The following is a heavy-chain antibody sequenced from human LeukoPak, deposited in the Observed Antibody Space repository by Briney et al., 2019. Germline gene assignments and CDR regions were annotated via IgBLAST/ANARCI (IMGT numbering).Heavy chain of an antibody. V-gene: IGHV3-21*01. CDR3: ARGGGYSYGPSRYYYYGMDV. CDR1: GFTFSSYS. CDR2: ISSSSSYI. Sequence: GGSLRLSCAASGFTFSSYSMNWVRQAPGKGLEWVSSISSSSSYIYYADSVKGRFTISRDNAKNSLYLQMNSLRAEDTAVYYCARGGGYSYGPSRYYYYGMDVWGQGTTVTVSS. J-gene: IGHJ6*02. D-gene: IGHD5-18*01.